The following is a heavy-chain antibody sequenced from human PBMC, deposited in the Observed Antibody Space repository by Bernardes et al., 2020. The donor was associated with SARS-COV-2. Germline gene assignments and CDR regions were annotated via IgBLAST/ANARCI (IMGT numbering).Heavy chain of an antibody. CDR2: IYPGDSDT. J-gene: IGHJ3*02. CDR3: ARLYSSSWYRGAFDI. D-gene: IGHD6-13*01. Sequence: GASLKTSCKGSGYSFTSYWIGWVRQMPGKGLEWMGIIYPGDSDTRYSTSFQGQVTISADKSISTAYLQWSSLKASDTAMYYCARLYSSSWYRGAFDIWGQGTMVTVSS. V-gene: IGHV5-51*01. CDR1: GYSFTSYW.